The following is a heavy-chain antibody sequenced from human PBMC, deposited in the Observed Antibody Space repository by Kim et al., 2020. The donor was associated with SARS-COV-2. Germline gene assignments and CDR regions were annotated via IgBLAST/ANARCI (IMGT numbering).Heavy chain of an antibody. Sequence: SETLSLTCTVSGGSISSGGYYWSWIRQHPGKGLEWIGYIYYSGSTYYNPSLKSRVTISVDTSKNQFSLKLSSVTAADTAVYYCARAYGDYVPIDYWGQGTLVTVSS. D-gene: IGHD4-17*01. V-gene: IGHV4-31*03. CDR3: ARAYGDYVPIDY. CDR1: GGSISSGGYY. J-gene: IGHJ4*02. CDR2: IYYSGST.